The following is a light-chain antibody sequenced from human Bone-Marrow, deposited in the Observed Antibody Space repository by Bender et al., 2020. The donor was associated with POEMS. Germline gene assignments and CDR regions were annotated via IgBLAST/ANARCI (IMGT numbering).Light chain of an antibody. Sequence: QSALTQPASVSGSPGQSITISCSGTSSDVGAYNYVSWYQHHPGKAPKLILYDVTNRPSGVPDRFSGSKSGNTASLTVSGLQADDEAEYYCSSYAGNNIYVFGTGTTVTVL. J-gene: IGLJ1*01. CDR3: SSYAGNNIYV. CDR2: DVT. V-gene: IGLV2-8*01. CDR1: SSDVGAYNY.